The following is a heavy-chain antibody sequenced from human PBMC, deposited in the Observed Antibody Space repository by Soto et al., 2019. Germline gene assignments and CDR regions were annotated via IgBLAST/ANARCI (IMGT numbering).Heavy chain of an antibody. V-gene: IGHV1-46*01. Sequence: ASVKVSCKASGYTFTSYYMHWVRQAPGQGLEWMGIINPSGGSTSYAQKFQGRVTMTRDTSTSTVYMELSSLRSEDTAVYYCARDMKTPNRIAAAGNRPRPVGSAPWGQGTLVTVSS. CDR2: INPSGGST. J-gene: IGHJ5*02. CDR3: ARDMKTPNRIAAAGNRPRPVGSAP. D-gene: IGHD6-13*01. CDR1: GYTFTSYY.